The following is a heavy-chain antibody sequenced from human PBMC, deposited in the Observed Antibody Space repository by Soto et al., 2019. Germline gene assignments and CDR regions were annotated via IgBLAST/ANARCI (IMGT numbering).Heavy chain of an antibody. D-gene: IGHD3-3*01. CDR1: GYTFTSYG. J-gene: IGHJ6*02. CDR3: SREPPPSYDFWSGYYFSSAFVYGMDV. CDR2: ISAYNGNT. Sequence: ASVKVSCKASGYTFTSYGISWVRQAPGQGLEWMGWISAYNGNTNYAQKLQGRVTMTTDPSTSTAYMELRSLRSDDTAVYYCSREPPPSYDFWSGYYFSSAFVYGMDVWGQGTTVTVSS. V-gene: IGHV1-18*01.